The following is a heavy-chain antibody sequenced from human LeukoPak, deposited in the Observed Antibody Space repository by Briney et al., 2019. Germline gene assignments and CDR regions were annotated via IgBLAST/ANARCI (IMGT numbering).Heavy chain of an antibody. CDR3: AREEEWYASGTYYKGFDS. CDR1: RFTFRSFG. V-gene: IGHV3-30*03. J-gene: IGHJ4*02. CDR2: ISHDGSNE. D-gene: IGHD3-10*01. Sequence: GRSLRLSCAASRFTFRSFGMHWVRQAPGKGLEWVAVISHDGSNEYYADSVKGRFTISRDDSKNTLYLQMNSLRADDTAVYYCAREEEWYASGTYYKGFDSWGQGTLVTVSS.